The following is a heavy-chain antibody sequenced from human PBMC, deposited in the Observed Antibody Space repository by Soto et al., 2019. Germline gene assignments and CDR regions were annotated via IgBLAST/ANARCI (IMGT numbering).Heavy chain of an antibody. CDR1: GFTFSSYA. D-gene: IGHD1-26*01. CDR3: ARDRQFSHPWGGMDV. CDR2: ISGTGYNT. V-gene: IGHV3-23*01. Sequence: EVQLLESGGGLVRPGGSLRLSCAASGFTFSSYAMNWVRQAPGKGLEWVSAISGTGYNTYYADSLKGRFTISRDNSKNTLSLQMNSLRAEDTAVYYCARDRQFSHPWGGMDVWGQGTTVTVSS. J-gene: IGHJ6*02.